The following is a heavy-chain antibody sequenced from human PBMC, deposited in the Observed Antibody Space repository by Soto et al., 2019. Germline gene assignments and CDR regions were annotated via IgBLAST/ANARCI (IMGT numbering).Heavy chain of an antibody. Sequence: XGSLRLSCAASGFTFSSYSMNWVRQAPGKGLEWVSSISSSSSYIYYADSVKGRFTISRDNAKNSLYLQMNSLRAEDTAVYYCARGAAADPIYGMDVWGQGTTVTVSS. CDR2: ISSSSSYI. D-gene: IGHD6-13*01. V-gene: IGHV3-21*01. CDR1: GFTFSSYS. J-gene: IGHJ6*02. CDR3: ARGAAADPIYGMDV.